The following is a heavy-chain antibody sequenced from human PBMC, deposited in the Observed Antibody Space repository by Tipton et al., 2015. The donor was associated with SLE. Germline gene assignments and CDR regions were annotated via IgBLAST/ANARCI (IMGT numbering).Heavy chain of an antibody. Sequence: GLVKPSETLSLTCAVYGGSFSGYYWSWIRQPPGKGLEWIGEINHSGSTNYNPSLKSRVTISVDTSKNQFSLKLSSVTAADTAVYYCASLIKDYWGQGTLVTVSS. CDR1: GGSFSGYY. V-gene: IGHV4-34*01. CDR3: ASLIKDY. CDR2: INHSGST. D-gene: IGHD3-10*01. J-gene: IGHJ4*02.